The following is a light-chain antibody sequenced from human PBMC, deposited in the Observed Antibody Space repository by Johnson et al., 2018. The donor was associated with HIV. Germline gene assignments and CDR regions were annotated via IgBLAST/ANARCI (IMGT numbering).Light chain of an antibody. J-gene: IGLJ1*01. CDR1: ISNIGNIY. V-gene: IGLV1-51*01. CDR3: GTWDSSLCACV. CDR2: DNN. Sequence: QPVLTQPPSVSAAPGQKVTISCSGSISNIGNIYVSWYQQLPGTAPKLLIYDNNKRPSGIPDRFSGSKSGTSATLGLTGLHTGDEADYYCGTWDSSLCACVFGTGTKVTVL.